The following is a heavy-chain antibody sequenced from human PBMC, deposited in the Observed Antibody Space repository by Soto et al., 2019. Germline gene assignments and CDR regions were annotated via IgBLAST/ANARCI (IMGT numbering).Heavy chain of an antibody. V-gene: IGHV4-34*01. CDR1: GGYFSGYY. CDR2: INHSGST. CDR3: ARGNYYYYGMDG. J-gene: IGHJ6*02. Sequence: SETLSLTCAVYGGYFSGYYWRWIRQPPGKGMEWIGEINHSGSTNYNPSLKSRVTISVDTSKNQFSLKLSSVTAADTALYDCARGNYYYYGMDGWAQGTTVTVSS.